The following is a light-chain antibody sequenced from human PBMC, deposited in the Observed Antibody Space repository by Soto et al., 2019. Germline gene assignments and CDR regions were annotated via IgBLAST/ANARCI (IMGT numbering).Light chain of an antibody. J-gene: IGKJ2*01. Sequence: DIQMTQSPSTLSASVGDRVTISCRASQSIHRWLAWYQQKPGKAPKLLIYDASSLESGVPSRFSGSGSGTDLTLTISSLQPDDFAIYYCQQVNTYPHTFGQGTKLEIK. CDR1: QSIHRW. CDR3: QQVNTYPHT. V-gene: IGKV1-5*01. CDR2: DAS.